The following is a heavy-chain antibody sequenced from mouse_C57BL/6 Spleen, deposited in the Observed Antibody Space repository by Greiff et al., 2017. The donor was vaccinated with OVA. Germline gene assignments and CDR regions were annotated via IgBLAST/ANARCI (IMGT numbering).Heavy chain of an antibody. V-gene: IGHV1-82*01. CDR1: GYAFSSSW. D-gene: IGHD2-5*01. J-gene: IGHJ3*01. CDR2: IYPGDGDT. Sequence: QVQLKESGPELVKPGASVKISCKASGYAFSSSWMNWVKQRPGKGLEWIGRIYPGDGDTNYNGKFKGKATLTADKSSSTAYMQLSSLTSEDSAVYFCARSDSNPEAYWGQGTLVTVSA. CDR3: ARSDSNPEAY.